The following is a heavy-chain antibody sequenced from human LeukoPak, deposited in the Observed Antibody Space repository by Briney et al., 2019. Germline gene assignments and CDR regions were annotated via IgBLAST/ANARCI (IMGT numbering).Heavy chain of an antibody. D-gene: IGHD3-16*01. Sequence: GGSLRLSCAASGFTVISNYMSWVRQAPGKGLEWVSVIYSGGSTYYADSVKGRFTISRHNSKNTLYLQMNSLRAEDTAVYYCARDTNSDYDDAFDIWGQGTMVTVSS. V-gene: IGHV3-53*04. CDR1: GFTVISNY. CDR3: ARDTNSDYDDAFDI. J-gene: IGHJ3*02. CDR2: IYSGGST.